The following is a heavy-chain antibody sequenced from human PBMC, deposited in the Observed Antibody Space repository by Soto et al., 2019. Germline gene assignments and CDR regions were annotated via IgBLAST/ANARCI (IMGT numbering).Heavy chain of an antibody. D-gene: IGHD2-21*02. J-gene: IGHJ6*02. V-gene: IGHV4-39*07. CDR2: IYYSGST. CDR1: GRSITSSSFD. CDR3: ARDLWGYCGNDCYPLDV. Sequence: SGTLSLTCAGFGRSITSSSFDWAWICKPPGKGLEWIGSIYYSGSTYYSPSLKSRVTISVDRSKNQFSLKLNSVTAADTAVYYCARDLWGYCGNDCYPLDVWGQGTTVT.